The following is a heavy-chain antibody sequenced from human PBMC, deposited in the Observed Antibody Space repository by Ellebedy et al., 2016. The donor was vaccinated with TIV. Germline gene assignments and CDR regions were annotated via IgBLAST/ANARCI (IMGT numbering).Heavy chain of an antibody. Sequence: SETLSLXXSVSGGSISSYYWSWIRQPPGKGLEWIGEINQSGSTNYNPSLKSRVTISVDTSKNQFSLKLSSVTAADTAVYYCARGSGNWFDPWGQGTLVTVSS. D-gene: IGHD7-27*01. CDR3: ARGSGNWFDP. CDR2: INQSGST. V-gene: IGHV4-59*01. CDR1: GGSISSYY. J-gene: IGHJ5*02.